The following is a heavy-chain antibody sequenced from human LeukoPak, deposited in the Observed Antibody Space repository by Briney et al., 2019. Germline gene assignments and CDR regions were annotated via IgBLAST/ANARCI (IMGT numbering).Heavy chain of an antibody. CDR1: GGTFISYA. V-gene: IGHV1-69*13. J-gene: IGHJ6*02. D-gene: IGHD3-9*01. Sequence: SVKVSCKASGGTFISYAISWVRQAPGQGLEWMGGIIPIFGTANYAQKFQGRVTITADESTSTAYMELSSLRSEDTAVYYCANGDFDRDLDYYGMDVWGQGTTVTVSS. CDR2: IIPIFGTA. CDR3: ANGDFDRDLDYYGMDV.